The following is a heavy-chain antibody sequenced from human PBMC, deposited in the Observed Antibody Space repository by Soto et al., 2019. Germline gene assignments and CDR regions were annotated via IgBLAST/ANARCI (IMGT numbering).Heavy chain of an antibody. CDR1: GFIVSSCS. CDR2: IYSGGST. D-gene: IGHD6-19*01. V-gene: IGHV3-53*01. CDR3: AKSGGNGWFADAFDV. J-gene: IGHJ3*01. Sequence: GGSLRLSCAGSGFIVSSCSVSRVRQAPGKGLEWISVIYSGGSTYYADSVKGRFTISRDNSENTLYLQLNSLRAEDTAVYYCAKSGGNGWFADAFDVWGQGTMVTVSS.